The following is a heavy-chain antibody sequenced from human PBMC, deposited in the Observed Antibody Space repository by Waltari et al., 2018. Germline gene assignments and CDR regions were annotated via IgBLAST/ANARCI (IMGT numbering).Heavy chain of an antibody. Sequence: QVQLQESGPGLVKPSQTLSLTCTVSGGSISSGGYYWSWIRQHPGKGLEWIGYIYYSGSTYYNPALKSRVTISVDTSKNQFSLKLSSVTAADTAVYDCARGHCSSTSCYAEDWFDPWGQGTLVTVSS. D-gene: IGHD2-2*01. V-gene: IGHV4-31*03. CDR2: IYYSGST. J-gene: IGHJ5*02. CDR1: GGSISSGGYY. CDR3: ARGHCSSTSCYAEDWFDP.